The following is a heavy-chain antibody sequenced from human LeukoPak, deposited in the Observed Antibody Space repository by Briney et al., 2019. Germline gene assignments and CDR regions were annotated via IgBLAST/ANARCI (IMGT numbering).Heavy chain of an antibody. CDR1: GFTYSNSW. D-gene: IGHD1-26*01. J-gene: IGHJ4*02. CDR2: IKPDGSEK. V-gene: IGHV3-7*01. CDR3: TRVSILEVEDY. Sequence: PGGSLRLSXAASGFTYSNSWMNWVRQAPGKGLEWVANIKPDGSEKYYVDSVKGRFTISRDNADNLLYLQMNSLRVEDTAVYFCTRVSILEVEDYWGQGTLVTVSS.